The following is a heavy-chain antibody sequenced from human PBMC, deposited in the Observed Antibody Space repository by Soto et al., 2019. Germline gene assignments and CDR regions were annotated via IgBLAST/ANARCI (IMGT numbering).Heavy chain of an antibody. Sequence: QVQLQESGPGLVKPSETLSLTCTVSGGSVSSGSYYWSWIRQPPGKGLEWIGYIYYSGSTNYNPPLKSRVTISVDTSKNQFSLKLSSVTAADTAVYYCARDLRWDAFDIWGQGTMVTVSS. CDR2: IYYSGST. CDR3: ARDLRWDAFDI. V-gene: IGHV4-61*01. CDR1: GGSVSSGSYY. J-gene: IGHJ3*02. D-gene: IGHD4-17*01.